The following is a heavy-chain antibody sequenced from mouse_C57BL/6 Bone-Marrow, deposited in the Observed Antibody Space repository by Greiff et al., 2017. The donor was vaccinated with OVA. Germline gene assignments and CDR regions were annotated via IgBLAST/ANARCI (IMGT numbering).Heavy chain of an antibody. CDR2: ISYDGSN. CDR3: ARDEWDRTMDY. V-gene: IGHV3-6*01. Sequence: EVKLQESGPGLVKPSQSLSLTCSVTGYSITSGYYWNWIRQFPGNKLEWMGYISYDGSNNYNPSLKNRISITRDTSKNQFFLKLNSVTTEDTATYYCARDEWDRTMDYWGQGTSVTVSS. CDR1: GYSITSGYY. J-gene: IGHJ4*01. D-gene: IGHD3-3*01.